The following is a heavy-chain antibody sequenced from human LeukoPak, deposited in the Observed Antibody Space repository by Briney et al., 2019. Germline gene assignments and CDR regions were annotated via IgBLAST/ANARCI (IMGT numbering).Heavy chain of an antibody. J-gene: IGHJ4*02. Sequence: GGSLRLSCAASGFIFSNYAMSWVRQAPGKGLEWVSAIGGRDGGTYYADSVKGRFTVSRDDPKNTLYLQMNALRAEDTAVYYCAKWGDYDILTGYYDSDYWGQGILVTVSS. CDR1: GFIFSNYA. CDR2: IGGRDGGT. V-gene: IGHV3-23*01. D-gene: IGHD3-9*01. CDR3: AKWGDYDILTGYYDSDY.